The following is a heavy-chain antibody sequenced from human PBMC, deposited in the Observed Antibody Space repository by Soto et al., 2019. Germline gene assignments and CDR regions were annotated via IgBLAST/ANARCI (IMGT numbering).Heavy chain of an antibody. CDR3: ARDSVADKFNWFAP. CDR1: GYTFTGYY. D-gene: IGHD6-19*01. J-gene: IGHJ5*02. Sequence: ASVKVSCKASGYTFTGYYMHWVRQAPGQGLEWMGWINPNSGGTNYAQKFQGWVTMTRDTSISTAYIELSRLRSDDTAVYYCARDSVADKFNWFAPWGQGTLVTVSS. CDR2: INPNSGGT. V-gene: IGHV1-2*04.